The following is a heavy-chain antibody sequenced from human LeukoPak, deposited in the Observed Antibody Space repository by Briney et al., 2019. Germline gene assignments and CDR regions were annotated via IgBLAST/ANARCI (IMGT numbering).Heavy chain of an antibody. CDR1: GGSFSGYY. Sequence: SETLSLTCAVYGGSFSGYYWSWIRQPPGKGLEWIGEINHNGSTNYNPSLKSRVTISVDTSKNQFSLKLSSVTAADTAVYYCAREYSSSSRWNWFDPWGQGTLVTVSS. D-gene: IGHD6-6*01. CDR2: INHNGST. J-gene: IGHJ5*02. CDR3: AREYSSSSRWNWFDP. V-gene: IGHV4-34*01.